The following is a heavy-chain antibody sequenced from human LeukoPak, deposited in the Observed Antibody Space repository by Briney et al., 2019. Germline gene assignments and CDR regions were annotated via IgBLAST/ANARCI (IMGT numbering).Heavy chain of an antibody. V-gene: IGHV3-9*01. CDR2: VSWNSGSV. D-gene: IGHD1-1*01. J-gene: IGHJ4*02. Sequence: GGSLRLSCAASGFTFDDYAMHWVRQAPGKGLEWVSGVSWNSGSVGYANSVKGRFTISRDNAKNSLYLQMNSLRAEDTALYHCSKDVGRLERHPDYWGQGTLVTVSS. CDR3: SKDVGRLERHPDY. CDR1: GFTFDDYA.